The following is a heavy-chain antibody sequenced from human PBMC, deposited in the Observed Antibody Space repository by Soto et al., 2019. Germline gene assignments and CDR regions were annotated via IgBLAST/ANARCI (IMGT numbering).Heavy chain of an antibody. J-gene: IGHJ6*02. D-gene: IGHD3-22*01. CDR3: AREVTMIVLVIPPYNGMDP. Sequence: SQTLSLTCAISGDSVSSNSAAWNWIRQSPSRGLEWLGRTYYRSKWYNDYAVSVKSRITINPDTSKNQFSLQLNSVTPEDTAVYYCAREVTMIVLVIPPYNGMDPWGQGTPVTVSS. CDR2: TYYRSKWYN. CDR1: GDSVSSNSAA. V-gene: IGHV6-1*01.